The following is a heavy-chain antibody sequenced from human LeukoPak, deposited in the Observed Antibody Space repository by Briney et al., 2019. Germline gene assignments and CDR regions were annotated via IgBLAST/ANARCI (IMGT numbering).Heavy chain of an antibody. D-gene: IGHD4-17*01. J-gene: IGHJ4*02. CDR3: ARALTTGGRTDY. CDR2: INYDGSNK. CDR1: GFTFSSYI. V-gene: IGHV3-33*08. Sequence: GGSLRLSCAASGFTFSSYIMNWVRQAPGKGLEWVAVINYDGSNKYYADSVKGRFTISRDNSKNTLYLQMNSLRVEDTAVYYCARALTTGGRTDYWGQGTLVTVSS.